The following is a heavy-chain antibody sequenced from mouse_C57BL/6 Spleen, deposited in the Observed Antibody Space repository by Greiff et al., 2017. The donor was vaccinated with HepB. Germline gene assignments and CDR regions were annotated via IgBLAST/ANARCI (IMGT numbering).Heavy chain of an antibody. V-gene: IGHV1-69*01. J-gene: IGHJ4*01. D-gene: IGHD1-1*01. Sequence: VQLQQPGAELVMPGASVKLSCKASGYTFTSYWMHWVKQRPGHGLEWIGEIDPSDSYTNYNQKFKGKSTLTVDKSAITAYMQRSSLTSEDSAVYYCASPYGTPYAMDYWGQGTSVTVSS. CDR2: IDPSDSYT. CDR3: ASPYGTPYAMDY. CDR1: GYTFTSYW.